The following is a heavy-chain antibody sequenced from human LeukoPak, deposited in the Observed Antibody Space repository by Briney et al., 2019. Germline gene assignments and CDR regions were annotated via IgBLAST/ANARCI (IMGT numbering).Heavy chain of an antibody. Sequence: GGSLRLSCAASGFTFSTYEVKWVRQAPGKGLEWVSYITGSGSPIYYADFVKGRFTISRDNAKNSLSLQMNSLRADDTAIYFCVTHSSSADYWGQGTLVTVSS. CDR3: VTHSSSADY. D-gene: IGHD6-6*01. CDR1: GFTFSTYE. CDR2: ITGSGSPI. V-gene: IGHV3-48*03. J-gene: IGHJ4*02.